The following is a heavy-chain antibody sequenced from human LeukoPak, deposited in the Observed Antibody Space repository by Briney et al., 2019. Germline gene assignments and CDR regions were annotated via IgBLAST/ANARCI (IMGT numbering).Heavy chain of an antibody. J-gene: IGHJ4*02. CDR1: GASISDYY. D-gene: IGHD3-22*01. V-gene: IGHV4-59*01. CDR3: ARARASGYYGAVDY. Sequence: SETLSLTCTVSGASISDYYWSWIRQPPGKGLEWIGYIYYSGSSNYNPSLKSRVTISLDTSKNQFSLKLSSVTAADTAVYYCARARASGYYGAVDYWGQGTLVTVSS. CDR2: IYYSGSS.